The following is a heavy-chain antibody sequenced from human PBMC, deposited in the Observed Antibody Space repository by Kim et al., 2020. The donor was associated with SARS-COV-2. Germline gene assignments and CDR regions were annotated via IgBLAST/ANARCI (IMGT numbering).Heavy chain of an antibody. D-gene: IGHD3-3*01. Sequence: VKGRFTISRHNSKDTLYLQMNSLRAEDTAVYYCARGGYDFWSGYPYYFDYWGQGTLVTVSS. CDR3: ARGGYDFWSGYPYYFDY. J-gene: IGHJ4*02. V-gene: IGHV3-53*04.